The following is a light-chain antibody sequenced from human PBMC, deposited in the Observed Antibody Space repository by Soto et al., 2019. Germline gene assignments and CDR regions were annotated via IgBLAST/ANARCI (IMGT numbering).Light chain of an antibody. Sequence: DIHMTQSPSTLSVSVRDRVTITCRASQSVSPWLAWYQQKPGKAPRLLIYQASTLESGVPSRFSGSGADTVFTLTISSLQPDDLATYYCQQYHSYPYTLGQGTKLEI. V-gene: IGKV1-5*03. CDR1: QSVSPW. J-gene: IGKJ2*01. CDR3: QQYHSYPYT. CDR2: QAS.